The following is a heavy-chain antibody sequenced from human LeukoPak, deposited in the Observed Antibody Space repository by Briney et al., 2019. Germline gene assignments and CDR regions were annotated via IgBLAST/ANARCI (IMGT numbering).Heavy chain of an antibody. CDR3: ARHLSGYGDYSSPDY. CDR2: IYHSGST. J-gene: IGHJ4*02. V-gene: IGHV4-38-2*01. D-gene: IGHD4-17*01. Sequence: SETLSLTCAVSGYSISSGYYWGWIRQPPGKGLEWIGSIYHSGSTYYNPSLKSRVTISVDTSKNQFSLKLSSVTAADTAVYYCARHLSGYGDYSSPDYWGQGTLVTVSS. CDR1: GYSISSGYY.